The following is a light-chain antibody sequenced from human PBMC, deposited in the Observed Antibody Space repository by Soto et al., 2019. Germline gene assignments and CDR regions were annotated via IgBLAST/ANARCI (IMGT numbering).Light chain of an antibody. V-gene: IGLV1-44*01. J-gene: IGLJ3*02. Sequence: QSLLTQPPSASGTPGQSVTISCSGSSSNIGSNFVNWYQQLPGTAPKLLIYTNNQRPSGVPDRFSGSKSGTSASLAISGLQSEDEADYHCAAWDDSLNGPLFGGGTKVTVL. CDR3: AAWDDSLNGPL. CDR2: TNN. CDR1: SSNIGSNF.